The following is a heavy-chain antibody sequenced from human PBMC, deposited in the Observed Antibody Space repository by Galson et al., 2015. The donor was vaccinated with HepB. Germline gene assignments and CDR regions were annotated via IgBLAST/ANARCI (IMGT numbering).Heavy chain of an antibody. Sequence: CAISGDSVSSNSAAWNWIRQSPSRGLEWLGRTYYRSKWYNDYAVSVKSRITINPDTSKNQFSLQLNSVTPEDTAVYYCAREEGSTYYYDSSGYYYSYWGQGTLVTVSS. D-gene: IGHD3-22*01. CDR3: AREEGSTYYYDSSGYYYSY. CDR2: TYYRSKWYN. CDR1: GDSVSSNSAA. J-gene: IGHJ4*02. V-gene: IGHV6-1*01.